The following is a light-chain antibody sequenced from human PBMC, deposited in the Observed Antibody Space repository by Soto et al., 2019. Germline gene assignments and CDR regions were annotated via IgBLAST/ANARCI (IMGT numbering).Light chain of an antibody. CDR2: DVS. V-gene: IGLV2-14*01. J-gene: IGLJ1*01. CDR3: SSYTSSSTPV. CDR1: SSDVGGYTY. Sequence: QSALTQPASVSGSPGQSITISCTGTSSDVGGYTYVSWYQQHPGKAPKLMIYDVSNRPSGVSNRFSGSKSGNTASLTISGLQAEDEADYYCSSYTSSSTPVFGTGTKGTVL.